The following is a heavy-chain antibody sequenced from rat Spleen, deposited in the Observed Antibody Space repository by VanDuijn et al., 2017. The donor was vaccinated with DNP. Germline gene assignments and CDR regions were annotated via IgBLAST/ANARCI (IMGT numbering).Heavy chain of an antibody. D-gene: IGHD5-1*01. Sequence: QVQLKESGPGLVQPSQTLSLTCTVSGFSLTSNTVSWIRQPPGKGLEWMGVMWSNGGTDYNSAIKSRLSISRDTSKSQVFLKMNSLQTEDTAIYFCTSNWADYWGQGVMVTVSS. CDR3: TSNWADY. CDR1: GFSLTSNT. J-gene: IGHJ2*01. CDR2: MWSNGGT. V-gene: IGHV2-15*01.